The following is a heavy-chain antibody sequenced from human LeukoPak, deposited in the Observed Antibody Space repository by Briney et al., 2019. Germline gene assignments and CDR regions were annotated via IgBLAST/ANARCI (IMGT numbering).Heavy chain of an antibody. D-gene: IGHD1-26*01. CDR3: ATRGSYYSFDY. CDR1: GYTFTSYG. J-gene: IGHJ4*02. V-gene: IGHV1-18*01. CDR2: ISAYNGNT. Sequence: VASVKVSCKASGYTFTSYGISLVRQAPGQGLEWMGWISAYNGNTNYAQKLQGRVTMTTDTSTSTAYMELRSLRSDDTAVYYCATRGSYYSFDYWGQGTLVTVSS.